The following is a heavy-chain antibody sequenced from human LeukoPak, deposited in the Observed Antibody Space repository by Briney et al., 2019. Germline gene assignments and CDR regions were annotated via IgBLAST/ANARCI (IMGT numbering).Heavy chain of an antibody. V-gene: IGHV3-21*01. CDR3: ARDYYDSSGYYYEYYFDY. Sequence: KAGGSLRLSCAASGFTFSSYSMNWVRQAPGKGLEGVSSISSSSSYIYHADSVKGRFTISRDNAKNSLYLQMNSLRAEDTAVYYCARDYYDSSGYYYEYYFDYWGQGTLVTVSS. J-gene: IGHJ4*02. CDR2: ISSSSSYI. CDR1: GFTFSSYS. D-gene: IGHD3-22*01.